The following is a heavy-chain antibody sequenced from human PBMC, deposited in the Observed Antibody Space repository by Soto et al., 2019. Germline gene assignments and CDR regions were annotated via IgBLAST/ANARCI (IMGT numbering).Heavy chain of an antibody. J-gene: IGHJ4*02. V-gene: IGHV3-23*01. Sequence: GGSLRLSCAASGFTFSSYAMSWVRQAPGKGMEWVSAISGSGGSTYYADSVKDRFTISRDNSKNKLYLQMNSLRAEDTAVYYCAKDSSGGGSCYFDYWGQGTLVTVSS. CDR2: ISGSGGST. D-gene: IGHD2-15*01. CDR1: GFTFSSYA. CDR3: AKDSSGGGSCYFDY.